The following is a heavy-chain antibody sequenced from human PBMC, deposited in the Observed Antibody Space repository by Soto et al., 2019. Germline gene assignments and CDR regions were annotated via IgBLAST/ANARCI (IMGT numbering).Heavy chain of an antibody. J-gene: IGHJ4*02. Sequence: QVQLVQSGAEEKKPGASVKVSCKASGYTFTGYAMHWVRQAPGQRLEWMGWINAGNGSTKYSQKFQGRVTIIRDTSASTAYMELSSLRSEDTAVYYCARAVAVPADFDYWGQGTLVTVSS. V-gene: IGHV1-3*05. CDR3: ARAVAVPADFDY. CDR2: INAGNGST. D-gene: IGHD6-19*01. CDR1: GYTFTGYA.